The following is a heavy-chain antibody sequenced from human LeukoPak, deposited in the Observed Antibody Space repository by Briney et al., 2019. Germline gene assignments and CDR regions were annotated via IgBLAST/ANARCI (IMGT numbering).Heavy chain of an antibody. Sequence: ASVKVSCKASGYTFTGYYMHWVRQAPGQGLEWMGWTNPNSGGTNYAQKFQGRVTMTRDTSISTAYMELSRLRSDDTAVYYCAMGGLYCSSTSCYLDYWGQGTLVTVSS. D-gene: IGHD2-2*01. CDR3: AMGGLYCSSTSCYLDY. CDR2: TNPNSGGT. CDR1: GYTFTGYY. V-gene: IGHV1-2*02. J-gene: IGHJ4*02.